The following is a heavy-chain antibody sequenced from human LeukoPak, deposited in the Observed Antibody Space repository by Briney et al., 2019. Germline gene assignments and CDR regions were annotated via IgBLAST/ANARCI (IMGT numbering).Heavy chain of an antibody. J-gene: IGHJ4*02. CDR2: ISSSSSTI. Sequence: GGALRLSCAASGFTFSSYSMNWVRQAPGKGLEWVSYISSSSSTIYYADSVKGRFTISRDNAKNSLYLQMNSLRDEDTAVYYCAESAGSYEGNFDYWGQGTLVTVSS. CDR3: AESAGSYEGNFDY. V-gene: IGHV3-48*02. D-gene: IGHD1-26*01. CDR1: GFTFSSYS.